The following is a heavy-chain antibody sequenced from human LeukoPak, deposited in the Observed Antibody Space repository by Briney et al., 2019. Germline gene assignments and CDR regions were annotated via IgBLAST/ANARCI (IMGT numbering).Heavy chain of an antibody. CDR2: IYTSGDT. D-gene: IGHD3-10*01. Sequence: PSETLSLTCTVSGVSVTRGAYSWTWIRQPVGKGLEWIGRIYTSGDTKYNPSLKSRFTISVGASNNQFSLKLTSVTAADTAVYYCASGDYGAGSPVMRYWGHGTLVIVSS. CDR3: ASGDYGAGSPVMRY. V-gene: IGHV4-61*02. CDR1: GVSVTRGAYS. J-gene: IGHJ4*01.